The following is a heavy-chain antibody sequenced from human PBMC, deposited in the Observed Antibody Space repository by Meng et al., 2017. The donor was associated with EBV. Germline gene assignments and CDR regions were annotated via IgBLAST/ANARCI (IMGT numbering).Heavy chain of an antibody. CDR2: IYDGGTT. V-gene: IGHV4-61*01. J-gene: IGHJ4*02. Sequence: EAGAGLVKPSGTLYLTCTVSGASVSGGTYHWGWIRQPPGKELEWSGYIYDGGTTIYNPALKSRVTILVDASKNQFSLKLSSVTTADTAVYYCAKSRSSTPGVVDYWGQGTLVTVSS. CDR1: GASVSGGTYH. CDR3: AKSRSSTPGVVDY. D-gene: IGHD3-10*01.